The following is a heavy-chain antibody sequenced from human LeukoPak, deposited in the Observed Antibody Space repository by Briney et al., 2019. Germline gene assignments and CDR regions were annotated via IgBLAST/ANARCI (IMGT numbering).Heavy chain of an antibody. D-gene: IGHD3-10*01. Sequence: PGGSLRLSCAASGFTFSSYSMNWVRQAPGKGLEWVPSISSSSSYIYYADSVKGRFTISRDNAKNSLYLQMNSLRAEDTAVYYCAKDHGYYYGSGLPGAFDIWGQGTMVTVSS. V-gene: IGHV3-21*01. CDR1: GFTFSSYS. CDR3: AKDHGYYYGSGLPGAFDI. CDR2: ISSSSSYI. J-gene: IGHJ3*02.